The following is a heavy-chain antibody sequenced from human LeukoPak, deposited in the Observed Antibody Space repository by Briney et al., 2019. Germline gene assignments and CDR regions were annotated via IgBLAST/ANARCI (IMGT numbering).Heavy chain of an antibody. CDR3: ARSGENGDYVDFVAIDAFDI. CDR2: INAGNGNT. CDR1: GYTFTSYA. J-gene: IGHJ3*02. D-gene: IGHD4-17*01. V-gene: IGHV1-3*01. Sequence: ASVKVSCKASGYTFTSYAMHWVRQAPGQRLEWMGWINAGNGNTKYSQKFQGRVTITRDTSASTAYMELSSLRSEDTAVYYCARSGENGDYVDFVAIDAFDIWGQGTMVTVS.